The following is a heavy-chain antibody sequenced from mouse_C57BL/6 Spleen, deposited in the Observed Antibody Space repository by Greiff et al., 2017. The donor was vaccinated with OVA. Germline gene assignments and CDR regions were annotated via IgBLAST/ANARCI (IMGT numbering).Heavy chain of an antibody. CDR3: ARESGGGYYVYYYAMDY. CDR2: IYPGDGDT. D-gene: IGHD2-3*01. CDR1: GYAFSSSW. J-gene: IGHJ4*01. V-gene: IGHV1-82*01. Sequence: VKLMESGPELVKPGASVKISCKASGYAFSSSWMNWVKQRPGKGLEWIGRIYPGDGDTNYNGKFKGKATLTADKSSSTAYMQLSSLTSEDSAVYFCARESGGGYYVYYYAMDYWGQGTSVTVSS.